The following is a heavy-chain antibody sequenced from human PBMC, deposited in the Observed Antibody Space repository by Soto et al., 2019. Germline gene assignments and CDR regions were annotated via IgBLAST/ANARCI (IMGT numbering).Heavy chain of an antibody. V-gene: IGHV1-3*01. CDR1: GYTFTSYA. CDR2: INAGNGNT. D-gene: IGHD2-15*01. J-gene: IGHJ4*02. Sequence: QVQLVQSGAEVKKPGASVKVSCKASGYTFTSYAMHWVRQAPGQRLEWMGWINAGNGNTKYSQKFQGRVTITRDTSASTAYMELSSLRSEDTAVYYCAKMSCGSFFDYWGQGTLVTVSS. CDR3: AKMSCGSFFDY.